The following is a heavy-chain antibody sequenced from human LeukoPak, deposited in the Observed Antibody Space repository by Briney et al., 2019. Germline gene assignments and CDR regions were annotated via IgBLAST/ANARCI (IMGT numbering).Heavy chain of an antibody. CDR3: ASGSSSWFDY. CDR2: IYYSGST. Sequence: SETLSLTCTVSGGSISSYYRSWIRQPPGKGLEWIGYIYYSGSTNYNPSLKSRVTISVDTSKNQFSLKLSSVTAADTAVYYCASGSSSWFDYWGQGTLVTVSS. J-gene: IGHJ4*02. V-gene: IGHV4-59*01. CDR1: GGSISSYY. D-gene: IGHD6-13*01.